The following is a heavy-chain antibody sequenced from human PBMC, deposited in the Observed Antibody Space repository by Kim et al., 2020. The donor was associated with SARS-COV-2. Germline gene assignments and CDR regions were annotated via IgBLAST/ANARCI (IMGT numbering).Heavy chain of an antibody. D-gene: IGHD3-9*01. Sequence: SENLSLTCAVYGGSFSGYYWSWIRQPPGKGLEWIGEINHSGSTNYNPSLKSRVTISVDTSKNQFSLKLSSVTAADTAVYYCARALERYFDWLILEAPTFDYRGQGTLVTVSS. CDR2: INHSGST. CDR3: ARALERYFDWLILEAPTFDY. V-gene: IGHV4-34*01. CDR1: GGSFSGYY. J-gene: IGHJ4*02.